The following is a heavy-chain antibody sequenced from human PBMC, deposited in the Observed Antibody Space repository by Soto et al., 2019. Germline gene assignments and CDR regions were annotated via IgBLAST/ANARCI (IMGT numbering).Heavy chain of an antibody. CDR2: IIPIFGTA. Sequence: QVQLVQSGAEVKKPGSSVKVSCKASGGTFSSYAISWVRQAPGQGLEWMGGIIPIFGTANYAQKFQGRVTITADESTSTAYMELSSLRSEDTAVYYCARAGTSVVVLSYCYGMDVWGQGTTVTVSS. CDR1: GGTFSSYA. CDR3: ARAGTSVVVLSYCYGMDV. D-gene: IGHD3-16*01. J-gene: IGHJ6*02. V-gene: IGHV1-69*01.